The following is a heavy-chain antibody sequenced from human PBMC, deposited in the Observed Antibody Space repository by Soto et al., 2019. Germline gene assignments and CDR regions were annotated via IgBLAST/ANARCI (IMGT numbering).Heavy chain of an antibody. D-gene: IGHD2-2*01. V-gene: IGHV3-53*02. CDR3: ARGRGHCVVTTCYLPFDS. J-gene: IGHJ4*02. Sequence: EVQLVETGGGLIQPGGSLILSCAASGFTVSSKYMSWLRQAPGKGLEWVSIIYSDGNTYYADSVKGRFTISRDNSKNTLNLQMNSLRAEDTAVYFCARGRGHCVVTTCYLPFDSWGQGTLVTVSS. CDR1: GFTVSSKY. CDR2: IYSDGNT.